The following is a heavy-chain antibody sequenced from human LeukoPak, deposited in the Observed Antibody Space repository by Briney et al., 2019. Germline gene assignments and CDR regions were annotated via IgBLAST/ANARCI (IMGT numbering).Heavy chain of an antibody. CDR2: IYHSGST. CDR1: GGSISSGGYS. V-gene: IGHV4-30-2*01. CDR3: ASGTYYYDSSGFYYYYYGVDV. D-gene: IGHD3-22*01. Sequence: SQTLSLTCAVSGGSISSGGYSWSWIRQPPGKGLEWIGYIYHSGSTYYNPSLKSRVTISVDRSKNQFSLKLSSVTAADTAVYYCASGTYYYDSSGFYYYYYGVDVWGQGTTVTVSS. J-gene: IGHJ6*02.